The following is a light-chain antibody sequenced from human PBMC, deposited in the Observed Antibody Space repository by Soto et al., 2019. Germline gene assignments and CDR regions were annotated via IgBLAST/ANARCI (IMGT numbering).Light chain of an antibody. J-gene: IGKJ1*01. CDR3: QQYYNWPLT. CDR1: QSVASS. Sequence: EVVMTQSPGTLSVSPGERATLSCRASQSVASSLAWYQQNPGQAPRLLIYGASTRGTGIPARFSGSGSGAEFTLTISSLQSEDSAVYYCQQYYNWPLTFGQGTRVELK. V-gene: IGKV3-15*01. CDR2: GAS.